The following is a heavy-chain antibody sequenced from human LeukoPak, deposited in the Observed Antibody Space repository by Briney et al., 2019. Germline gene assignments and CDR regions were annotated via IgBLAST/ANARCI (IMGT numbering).Heavy chain of an antibody. J-gene: IGHJ4*02. Sequence: SVKVSCKASGGTFSSYAISWVRQAPGQGLEWMGRIIPILGIANYAQKFQGRVTITADKSTSTAYMELSSLRSEDTAVYYCARVGGAAAEPVHFDYWGQGTLVTVSS. V-gene: IGHV1-69*04. CDR3: ARVGGAAAEPVHFDY. CDR1: GGTFSSYA. D-gene: IGHD6-13*01. CDR2: IIPILGIA.